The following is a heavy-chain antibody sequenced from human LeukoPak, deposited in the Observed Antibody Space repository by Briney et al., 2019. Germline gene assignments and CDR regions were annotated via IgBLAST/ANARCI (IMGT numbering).Heavy chain of an antibody. J-gene: IGHJ5*02. CDR3: ARIAAAGTYDIDP. V-gene: IGHV5-51*01. CDR1: GYIFTSYW. D-gene: IGHD6-13*01. CDR2: IYPGDSDT. Sequence: GESLQISCQGSGYIFTSYWIGWVRRLPGKGLEWMGIIYPGDSDTRYSPSFQGQVTISADKSISTAYLQWSRLKASDTAMYYCARIAAAGTYDIDPWGQGTLVTVSS.